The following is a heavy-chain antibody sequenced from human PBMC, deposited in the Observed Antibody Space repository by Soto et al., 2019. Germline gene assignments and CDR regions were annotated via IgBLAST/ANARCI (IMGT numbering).Heavy chain of an antibody. CDR1: GGSISSGGYY. Sequence: SETLSLTCTVSGGSISSGGYYWSWIRQHPGKGLEWIGYIYYSGSTYYNPSLKSRVTISVDTSKNQFSLKLSSVTAADTAVYYCGVVPAARDVPNWFDPWGQGTLVTVSS. CDR3: GVVPAARDVPNWFDP. V-gene: IGHV4-31*03. D-gene: IGHD2-2*01. J-gene: IGHJ5*02. CDR2: IYYSGST.